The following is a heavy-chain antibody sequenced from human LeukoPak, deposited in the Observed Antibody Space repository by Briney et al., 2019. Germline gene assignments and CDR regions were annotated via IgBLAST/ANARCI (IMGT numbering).Heavy chain of an antibody. V-gene: IGHV3-9*01. J-gene: IGHJ3*02. CDR2: ISWNSGSI. CDR1: GFTFDDYA. CDR3: AKGMLGYCSSTSCHDAFDI. D-gene: IGHD2-2*01. Sequence: QPGRFLRLSCAASGFTFDDYAMHWVRQAPGKGLEWVSGISWNSGSIGYADSVKGRFTISRDNAKNSLYLQMNSLRAEDTALYYCAKGMLGYCSSTSCHDAFDIWGQGTMVTVSS.